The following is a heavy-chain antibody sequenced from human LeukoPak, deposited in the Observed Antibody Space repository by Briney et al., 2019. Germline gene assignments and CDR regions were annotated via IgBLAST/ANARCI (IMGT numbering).Heavy chain of an antibody. Sequence: GASVKVSCKASGYTFTSYGISWVRQAPGQGLEWMGWISAYNGNTNYAQKLQGRVTMTTDTSTRTAYMELRSLRSDDTAVYYCASAAAAADSFDPWGQGTLVTVSS. CDR2: ISAYNGNT. D-gene: IGHD6-13*01. J-gene: IGHJ5*02. V-gene: IGHV1-18*01. CDR1: GYTFTSYG. CDR3: ASAAAAADSFDP.